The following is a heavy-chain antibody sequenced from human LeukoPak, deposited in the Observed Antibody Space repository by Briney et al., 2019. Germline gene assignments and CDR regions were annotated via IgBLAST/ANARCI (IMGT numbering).Heavy chain of an antibody. Sequence: GGSLRLYCVASGFPFSSYWMTWVRQAPGKGLEWVANIKQDGSKKSYVDSVKGRFTISRDNAKNSLYLQMNSLRAEDTAIYYCTRVGYIDEGIDYWGQGTLVTVSS. D-gene: IGHD5-24*01. CDR2: IKQDGSKK. CDR3: TRVGYIDEGIDY. CDR1: GFPFSSYW. J-gene: IGHJ4*02. V-gene: IGHV3-7*04.